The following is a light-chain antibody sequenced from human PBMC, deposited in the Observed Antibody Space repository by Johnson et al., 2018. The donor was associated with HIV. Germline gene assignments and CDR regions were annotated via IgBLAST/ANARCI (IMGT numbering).Light chain of an antibody. J-gene: IGLJ1*01. CDR2: KDT. V-gene: IGLV1-51*01. CDR3: SSAADNNLV. CDR1: SSNIGNNY. Sequence: QSVLTQPPSVSAAPGQKVTISCSGSSSNIGNNYVSWYQQLPGTAPKLLIYKDTERPSGIPERFSGSSSGTTVTLTINGAQVEDEADYYCSSAADNNLVFGTGTKVTVL.